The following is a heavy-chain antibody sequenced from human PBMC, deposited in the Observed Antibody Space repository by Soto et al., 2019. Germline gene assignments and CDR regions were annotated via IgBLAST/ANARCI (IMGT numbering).Heavy chain of an antibody. CDR1: GGSISSGGYY. J-gene: IGHJ6*02. CDR2: IYYSGST. CDR3: ARASHFDWLYVDYYYYGMDV. Sequence: SETLSLTCTVSGGSISSGGYYWSWIRQHPGKGLEWIGYIYYSGSTYYNPSLKSRVTISVDTSKNQFSLKLSSVTAADTAVYYCARASHFDWLYVDYYYYGMDVWGQGTTVTVSS. V-gene: IGHV4-31*03. D-gene: IGHD3-9*01.